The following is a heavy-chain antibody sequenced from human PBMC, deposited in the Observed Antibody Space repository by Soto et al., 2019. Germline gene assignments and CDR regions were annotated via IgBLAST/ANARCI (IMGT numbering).Heavy chain of an antibody. J-gene: IGHJ4*02. CDR2: IYYSVGT. D-gene: IGHD4-17*01. CDR3: ARRYGASYAY. CDR1: GGSISSYY. V-gene: IGHV4-59*01. Sequence: SETLSLTCTVSGGSISSYYWRWVRQPPGKGREWIGYIYYSVGTNYNPSLKSRVTISVDTSKNQFSLKLGSVTAADTAVYYCARRYGASYAYWGRGTLVTVSS.